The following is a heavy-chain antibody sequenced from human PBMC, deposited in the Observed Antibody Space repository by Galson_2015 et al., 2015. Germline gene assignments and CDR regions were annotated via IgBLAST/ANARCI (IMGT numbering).Heavy chain of an antibody. CDR1: GFTFSSYG. Sequence: SLRLSCAASGFTFSSYGMHWVRQAPGKGLEWVAVISYDGSNKYYADSVKGRFTISRDNSKNTLYLQMNSLRAEDTAVYYCAKDRFVSSHCCSDYWGQGTLVTVSS. J-gene: IGHJ4*02. V-gene: IGHV3-30*18. CDR2: ISYDGSNK. D-gene: IGHD2-21*02. CDR3: AKDRFVSSHCCSDY.